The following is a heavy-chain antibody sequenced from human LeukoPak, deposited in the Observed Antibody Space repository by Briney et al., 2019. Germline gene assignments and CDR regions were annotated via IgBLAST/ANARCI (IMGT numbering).Heavy chain of an antibody. CDR3: ARESSSGYYLSY. J-gene: IGHJ4*02. V-gene: IGHV3-66*01. CDR1: GFTVSRNY. D-gene: IGHD3-22*01. Sequence: GGSLRLSCAASGFTVSRNYMSWVRQAPGKGLEWVSVIYSGGRTYYADSVKGRFTISRDNSKNTLYLQMNSLRAEDTAVYYCARESSSGYYLSYWGQGTLVTVSS. CDR2: IYSGGRT.